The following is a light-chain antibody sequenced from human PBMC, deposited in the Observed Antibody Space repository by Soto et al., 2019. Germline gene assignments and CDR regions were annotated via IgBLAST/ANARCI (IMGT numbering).Light chain of an antibody. CDR1: QGVRND. V-gene: IGKV1-17*01. Sequence: DIPMTQSPSSLSASVEDRVTISCRASQGVRNDLGWYQQKPRKAPKRPIYAASSLQSGVPSRFSGSGSGTEFTLTISSLQPEDCATYYCLQHNSYPSFGGGTKVEIK. CDR2: AAS. J-gene: IGKJ4*01. CDR3: LQHNSYPS.